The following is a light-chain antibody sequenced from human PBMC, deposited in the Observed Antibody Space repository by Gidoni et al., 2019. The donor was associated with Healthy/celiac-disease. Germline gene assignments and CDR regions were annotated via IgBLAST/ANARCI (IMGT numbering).Light chain of an antibody. V-gene: IGLV3-1*01. CDR2: QDS. CDR1: KLGDKY. J-gene: IGLJ1*01. Sequence: SYELTQPPSVSVYPGQTASITCSGDKLGDKYACWYQQKPGQSPVLVIYQDSKRPSGIPERFSGSNSGNTATLTISGTQAMDEADYYCQAWDSSTAVVFGTGTKVTVL. CDR3: QAWDSSTAVV.